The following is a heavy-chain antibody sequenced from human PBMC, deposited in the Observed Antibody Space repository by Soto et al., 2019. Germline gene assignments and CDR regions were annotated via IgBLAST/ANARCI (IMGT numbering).Heavy chain of an antibody. J-gene: IGHJ3*01. D-gene: IGHD6-13*01. CDR1: GGSFSGYY. Sequence: PSETLSLTCAVYGGSFSGYYWSWIRQPPGKGLEWIGEINPSGSTNYNPSLKSRVTISVDTSKNQFSLKVNSVTAADTAVYYCARGLRYSRSWYGAFDFWGQGTVVTVSS. CDR3: ARGLRYSRSWYGAFDF. CDR2: INPSGST. V-gene: IGHV4-34*01.